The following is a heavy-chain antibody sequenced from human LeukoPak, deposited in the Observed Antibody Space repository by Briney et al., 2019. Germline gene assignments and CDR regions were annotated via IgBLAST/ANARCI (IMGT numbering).Heavy chain of an antibody. CDR2: ISYDGSNK. J-gene: IGHJ4*02. D-gene: IGHD3-22*01. Sequence: GGSLRLSCAASGFTFSSYAMHWVRQAPGKGLEWVAVISYDGSNKYYADSVKGRFTISRDNSKNTLYLQMNSLRAEDTAVHYCAASDGYYYDSSPLGYWGQGTLVTVSS. CDR3: AASDGYYYDSSPLGY. CDR1: GFTFSSYA. V-gene: IGHV3-30-3*01.